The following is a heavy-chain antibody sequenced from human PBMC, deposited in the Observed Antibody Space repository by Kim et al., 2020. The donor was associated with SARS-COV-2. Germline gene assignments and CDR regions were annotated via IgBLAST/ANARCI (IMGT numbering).Heavy chain of an antibody. CDR3: ARGLFGNSGGDAFDI. V-gene: IGHV3-53*01. CDR1: GFTVSSNY. J-gene: IGHJ3*02. Sequence: GGSLRLSCAASGFTVSSNYMSWVRQAPGKGLEWVSVIYSGGSTYYADSVKGRFTISRDNSKNTLYLQMNSLRAEDTAVYYCARGLFGNSGGDAFDIWGQGTMVTVSS. CDR2: IYSGGST. D-gene: IGHD4-4*01.